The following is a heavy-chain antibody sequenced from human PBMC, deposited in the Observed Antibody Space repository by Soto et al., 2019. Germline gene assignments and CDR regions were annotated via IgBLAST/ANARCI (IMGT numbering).Heavy chain of an antibody. CDR2: ISAYNGNT. Sequence: QVQLVQSGAEVKKPGASVKVSCKASGYTFTSYGISWVRQAPGQGLEWMGWISAYNGNTNYAQKLQGRVTMTTDTSTSTAYMELRSLRSDDTAVYYCARGSVMMVRRVIINYYYGMDVWGQGTTVTVSS. V-gene: IGHV1-18*01. CDR1: GYTFTSYG. J-gene: IGHJ6*02. D-gene: IGHD3-10*01. CDR3: ARGSVMMVRRVIINYYYGMDV.